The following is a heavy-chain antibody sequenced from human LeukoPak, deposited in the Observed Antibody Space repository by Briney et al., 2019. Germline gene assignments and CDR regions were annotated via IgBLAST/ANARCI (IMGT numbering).Heavy chain of an antibody. D-gene: IGHD3-22*01. CDR1: GGTFGSYA. CDR2: IIPIFGTA. V-gene: IGHV1-69*05. J-gene: IGHJ4*02. CDR3: ARGLLTTYYYDSSGYYPFDY. Sequence: ASVKVSCKASGGTFGSYAISWVRQAPGQGLEWMGGIIPIFGTANYAQKFQGRVTITTDESTSTAYMELSSLRSEDTAVYYCARGLLTTYYYDSSGYYPFDYWGQGTLVTVSS.